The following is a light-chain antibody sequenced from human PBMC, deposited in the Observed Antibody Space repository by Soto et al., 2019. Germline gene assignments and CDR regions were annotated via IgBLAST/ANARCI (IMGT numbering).Light chain of an antibody. CDR3: DSYTSSSSYA. J-gene: IGLJ1*01. Sequence: QSELNQPASVSGSPGQSITISCTGTGSDVGAYRYVSWYQQHPGQAPKLIIYDVSNRPSGVSDRFSGSKSGNTASLTISGLQSEDEADYYCDSYTSSSSYAFGTGTKVTVL. V-gene: IGLV2-14*01. CDR1: GSDVGAYRY. CDR2: DVS.